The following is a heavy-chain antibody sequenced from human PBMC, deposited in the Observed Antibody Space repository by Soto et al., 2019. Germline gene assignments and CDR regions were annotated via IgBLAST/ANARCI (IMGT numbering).Heavy chain of an antibody. Sequence: QEQLAESGGGVVQPGTSLRLSCTASGFTFSSFGMNWVRQAPGKGLEWVALIWYDGSKEYYADSVKGRFTISRDDSKNTLYLQMDSLRAEDTAVYYCTREGTFGSGSNEAGFDPWGQGTLVTVSS. J-gene: IGHJ5*02. CDR2: IWYDGSKE. D-gene: IGHD6-25*01. CDR3: TREGTFGSGSNEAGFDP. CDR1: GFTFSSFG. V-gene: IGHV3-33*08.